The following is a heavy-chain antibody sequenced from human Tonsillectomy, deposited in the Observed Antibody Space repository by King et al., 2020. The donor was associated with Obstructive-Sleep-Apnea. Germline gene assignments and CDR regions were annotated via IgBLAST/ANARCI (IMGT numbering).Heavy chain of an antibody. CDR3: ARSQYSDLPEDAFDI. CDR1: RFIFSSYS. J-gene: IGHJ3*02. V-gene: IGHV3-21*01. D-gene: IGHD3-3*01. CDR2: ISSSCTYI. Sequence: EVQLVESGGGLVKPGGSLRLSCAASRFIFSSYSMNWVRQAPGKGLEWVASISSSCTYIYYADSVKGRFTISRENDKNSLLLQMNSLRAEDTAMYYCARSQYSDLPEDAFDIWGQGTMVTVSS.